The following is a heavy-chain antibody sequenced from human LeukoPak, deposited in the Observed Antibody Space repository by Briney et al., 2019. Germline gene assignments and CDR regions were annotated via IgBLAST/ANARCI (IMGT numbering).Heavy chain of an antibody. J-gene: IGHJ3*02. CDR3: ARDHRKYYYDSSGYPAAAFDI. D-gene: IGHD3-22*01. CDR2: TSGSGGST. V-gene: IGHV3-23*01. Sequence: GGSLRLSCAASGFTFSSYGMSWVRQAPGKGLEWVSSTSGSGGSTYYADSVKGRFTISRDNSKNTLYLQMNSLRAEDTAVYYCARDHRKYYYDSSGYPAAAFDIWGQGTMVTVSS. CDR1: GFTFSSYG.